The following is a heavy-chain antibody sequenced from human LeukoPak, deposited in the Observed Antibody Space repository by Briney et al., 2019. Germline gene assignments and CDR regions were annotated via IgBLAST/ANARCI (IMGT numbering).Heavy chain of an antibody. CDR1: GYTFTSYG. D-gene: IGHD2-2*01. V-gene: IGHV1-18*01. CDR3: ARLADCSSSSCRSFDY. CDR2: ISAYNGNT. J-gene: IGHJ4*02. Sequence: ASVKVSCKASGYTFTSYGISWVRQAPGQGLEWMGWISAYNGNTNYAQKLQGRVTMTTDTSTSTANMELRSLRSDDTAVYYCARLADCSSSSCRSFDYWGQGTLVTVSS.